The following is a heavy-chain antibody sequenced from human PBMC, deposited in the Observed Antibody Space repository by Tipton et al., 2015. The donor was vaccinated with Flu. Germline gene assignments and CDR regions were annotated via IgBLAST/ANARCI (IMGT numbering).Heavy chain of an antibody. V-gene: IGHV3-30*02. J-gene: IGHJ6*02. CDR2: IRYDGTNK. CDR1: GFSFSDHG. CDR3: GKDRGTGMVYYYYYGMDV. D-gene: IGHD2-8*01. Sequence: SLRLSCAASGFSFSDHGMHWVRQAPGKGLEWVAFIRYDGTNKYYVDSVKGRFTISRDNFLNTLYLQMNSLSAEDMAVYYCGKDRGTGMVYYYYYGMDVWGQGTTVTVSS.